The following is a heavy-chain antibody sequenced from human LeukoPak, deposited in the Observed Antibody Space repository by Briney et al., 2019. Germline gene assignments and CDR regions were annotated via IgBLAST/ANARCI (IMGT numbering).Heavy chain of an antibody. J-gene: IGHJ4*02. CDR1: GFTFSSYA. CDR2: ISSSSYI. D-gene: IGHD6-13*01. V-gene: IGHV3-21*01. CDR3: ARDGSSSSFDY. Sequence: GGSLRLSCAASGFTFSSYAMSWVRQAPGKGLEWVSSISSSSYIYYADSVKGRFTISRDNAKNSLYLQMNSLRAEDTAVYYCARDGSSSSFDYWDQGTLVTVSS.